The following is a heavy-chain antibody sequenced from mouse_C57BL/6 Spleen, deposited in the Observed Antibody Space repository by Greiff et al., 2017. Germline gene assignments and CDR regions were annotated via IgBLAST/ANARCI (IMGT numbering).Heavy chain of an antibody. CDR2: IHPNSGST. V-gene: IGHV1-64*01. J-gene: IGHJ4*01. CDR1: GYTFTSYW. Sequence: QVQLQHGAELVKPGASVKLSCKASGYTFTSYWMHWVKQRPGQGLEWIGMIHPNSGSTNYNEKFKSKATLTVDKSSSTAYMQLSSLTSEDSAVYYCARGGTTVVDAMDYWGQGTSVTVSS. D-gene: IGHD1-1*01. CDR3: ARGGTTVVDAMDY.